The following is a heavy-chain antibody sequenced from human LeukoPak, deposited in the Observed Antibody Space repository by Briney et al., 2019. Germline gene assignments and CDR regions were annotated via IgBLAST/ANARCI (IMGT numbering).Heavy chain of an antibody. D-gene: IGHD2-8*01. CDR2: VSGGGDTT. V-gene: IGHV3-23*01. J-gene: IGHJ3*02. CDR1: GFTFSEYA. CDR3: AKDSVARNGVYDAFDI. Sequence: GGSLRLSCVASGFTFSEYAMNWVRQAPGKGLEWVAGVSGGGDTTYYADSVKGHLTISRDNSKNTLYLQLNSLRAEDTAVFYCAKDSVARNGVYDAFDIWGQGTMDTVSS.